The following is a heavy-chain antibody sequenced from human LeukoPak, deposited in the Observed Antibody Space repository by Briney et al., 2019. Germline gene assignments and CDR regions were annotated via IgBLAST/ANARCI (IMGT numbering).Heavy chain of an antibody. V-gene: IGHV3-23*01. J-gene: IGHJ4*02. D-gene: IGHD6-6*01. CDR3: AREYIAARTLDY. Sequence: GGSLRLSCAASGFTFSSYAMSWVRQATGKGLEWVSAISGGGASTYYADSVKGRFTISRDNAKNSLYLQMNSLRAEDTAVYYCAREYIAARTLDYWGQGTLVTVSS. CDR2: ISGGGAST. CDR1: GFTFSSYA.